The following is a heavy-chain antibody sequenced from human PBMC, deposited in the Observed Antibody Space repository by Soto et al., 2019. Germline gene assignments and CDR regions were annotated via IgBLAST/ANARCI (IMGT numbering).Heavy chain of an antibody. CDR3: AKDLSLYSSPNDY. D-gene: IGHD6-13*01. CDR1: GYTFTSYA. Sequence: ASVKVSCKASGYTFTSYAMHWVRQAPGQRLEWMGWINAGNGNTKYSQKFQGRVTTSRNTLYLQMSSLSAEDTAVYYCAKDLSLYSSPNDYWGQGTLVTVSS. V-gene: IGHV1-3*01. CDR2: INAGNGNT. J-gene: IGHJ4*02.